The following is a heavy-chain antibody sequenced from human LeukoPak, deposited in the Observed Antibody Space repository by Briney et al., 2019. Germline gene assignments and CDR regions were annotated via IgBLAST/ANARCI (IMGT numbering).Heavy chain of an antibody. V-gene: IGHV1-2*02. CDR1: GYTFTDYY. CDR3: ARDPGRYSYGYGWFDP. CDR2: INPNSGGT. Sequence: GASVKVTCKASGYTFTDYYMHWVRQAPGQGLEWMGWINPNSGGTNYAQKFQGRVTMTRDTSISTAYMELSRLRSDDTAVYYCARDPGRYSYGYGWFDPWGQGTLVTVSS. D-gene: IGHD5-18*01. J-gene: IGHJ5*02.